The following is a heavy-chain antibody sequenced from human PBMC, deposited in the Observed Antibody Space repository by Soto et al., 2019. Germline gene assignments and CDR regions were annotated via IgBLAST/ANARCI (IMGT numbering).Heavy chain of an antibody. D-gene: IGHD4-17*01. V-gene: IGHV3-74*01. CDR3: ARVAVTTYYFDY. CDR2: INPDGSRT. Sequence: EVQLVESGGDLVQPGGSLRLPCAASGFTFSSNWMHWVRQAPGKGLVWVSRINPDGSRTSYADSVKGRFTISRDNAKNTLYLQMNSLGAEDTAVYYCARVAVTTYYFDYWGQGTLVTVSS. CDR1: GFTFSSNW. J-gene: IGHJ4*02.